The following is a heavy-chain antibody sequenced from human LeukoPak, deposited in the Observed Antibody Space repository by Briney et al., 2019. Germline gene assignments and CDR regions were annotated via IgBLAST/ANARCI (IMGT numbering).Heavy chain of an antibody. Sequence: GGSLRLSCAASGFTFSSYGMHWVRQAPGKGLEWVAVIWYDGSNKYYADSVKGRFTISGDNSKNTLYLQMNSLRAEDTAVYYCARDPQYYYDSSGYYDYWGQGTLVTVSS. D-gene: IGHD3-22*01. CDR1: GFTFSSYG. V-gene: IGHV3-33*01. CDR2: IWYDGSNK. J-gene: IGHJ4*02. CDR3: ARDPQYYYDSSGYYDY.